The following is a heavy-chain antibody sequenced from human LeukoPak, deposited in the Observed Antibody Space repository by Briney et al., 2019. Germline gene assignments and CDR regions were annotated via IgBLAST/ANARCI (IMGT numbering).Heavy chain of an antibody. CDR1: GGSISSRSYY. V-gene: IGHV4-39*06. D-gene: IGHD1-14*01. CDR3: ASGIRPVSRFDY. J-gene: IGHJ4*02. Sequence: PSETLSLTCTVSGGSISSRSYYWGWIRQPPGKGLEWIGSIYYSGSTYYNPSLKSRVTISVDTSKNQFALKLSSVTAADTAVYYCASGIRPVSRFDYWGQGTLVTVSS. CDR2: IYYSGST.